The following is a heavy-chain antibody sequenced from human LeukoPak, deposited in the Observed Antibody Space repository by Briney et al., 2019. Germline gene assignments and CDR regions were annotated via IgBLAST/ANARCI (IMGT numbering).Heavy chain of an antibody. CDR2: IYYSGST. V-gene: IGHV4-59*01. Sequence: PSETLSLTCTVSGGSISGYYWSWIRQPPGKGLEWIGYIYYSGSTNYNPSLKSRVTISVDTSKNQFSLKLSSVTAADTAVYYCARGYDSSGYYLGPWGQGTLVTVSS. J-gene: IGHJ5*02. CDR3: ARGYDSSGYYLGP. D-gene: IGHD3-22*01. CDR1: GGSISGYY.